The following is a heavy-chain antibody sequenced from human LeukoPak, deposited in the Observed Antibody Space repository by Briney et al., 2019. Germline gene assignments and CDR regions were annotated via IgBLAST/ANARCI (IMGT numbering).Heavy chain of an antibody. CDR2: IYYSGST. Sequence: PSETLSLTCTVSGGSISSSSYYWGWIRQPPGKGLEWIGSIYYSGSTYYNPSLKSRVTISVDTSKNQFSLKLSSVTAADTAVYYCARLHDYGDFDYYDSSPPEYYCDYWGQGTLVTVSS. D-gene: IGHD3-22*01. V-gene: IGHV4-39*01. CDR1: GGSISSSSYY. J-gene: IGHJ4*02. CDR3: ARLHDYGDFDYYDSSPPEYYCDY.